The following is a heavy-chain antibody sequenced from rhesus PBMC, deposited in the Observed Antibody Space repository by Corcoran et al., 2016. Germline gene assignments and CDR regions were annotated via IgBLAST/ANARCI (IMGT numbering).Heavy chain of an antibody. J-gene: IGHJ4*01. D-gene: IGHD5-30*01. Sequence: QVTLKESGPALVKPTQTLTLNCTFSGFSLSTSGMGVGWIRQPPGKALEWLASIYWDDDKYYSTSLKSRLTISKDTSKNQVVLTMTNMDPVDTATYYCARGPVDTVGTRFDYWGQGVLVTVSS. V-gene: IGHV2S1*01. CDR2: IYWDDDK. CDR3: ARGPVDTVGTRFDY. CDR1: GFSLSTSGMG.